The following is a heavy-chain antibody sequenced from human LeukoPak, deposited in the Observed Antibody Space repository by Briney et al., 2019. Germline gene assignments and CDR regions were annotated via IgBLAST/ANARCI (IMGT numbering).Heavy chain of an antibody. D-gene: IGHD6-6*01. Sequence: PGRSPRLSCAASGFTFSSYGMHWVRQAPGKGLEWVAVISYDGSNKYYADSVKGRFTISRDNSKNTLYLQMNSLRAEDTAVYYCAKVTAARSYYYYGMDVWGQGTTVTVSS. V-gene: IGHV3-30*18. CDR3: AKVTAARSYYYYGMDV. CDR2: ISYDGSNK. J-gene: IGHJ6*02. CDR1: GFTFSSYG.